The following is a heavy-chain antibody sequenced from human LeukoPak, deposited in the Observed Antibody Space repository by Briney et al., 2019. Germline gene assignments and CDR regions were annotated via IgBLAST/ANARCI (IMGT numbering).Heavy chain of an antibody. J-gene: IGHJ6*03. CDR1: GFTFSSYE. V-gene: IGHV3-48*03. Sequence: GGSLRLSCAASGFTFSSYEMNWVRQAPGKGLEWVSCISGSGGSTYYADSVKGRFTISRDNAKNSLYLQMNSLRAEDTAVYYCAREWDTYYYYMDVWGKGTTVTISS. CDR3: AREWDTYYYYMDV. D-gene: IGHD5-18*01. CDR2: ISGSGGST.